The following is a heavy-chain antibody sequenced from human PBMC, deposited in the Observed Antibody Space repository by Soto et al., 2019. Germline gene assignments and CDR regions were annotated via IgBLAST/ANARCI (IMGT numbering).Heavy chain of an antibody. J-gene: IGHJ4*02. CDR2: SSYSGTT. CDR3: ARRYGDCFDY. Sequence: PSETLSLTCSVSGGSIRSGSYYWAWIRQPPGKGLEWIGTSSYSGTTYYNPSLKSRVTVSVDLSKNYFSLKLSSVTAADTAVYYCARRYGDCFDYWGQGVQVTVSS. D-gene: IGHD4-17*01. V-gene: IGHV4-39*01. CDR1: GGSIRSGSYY.